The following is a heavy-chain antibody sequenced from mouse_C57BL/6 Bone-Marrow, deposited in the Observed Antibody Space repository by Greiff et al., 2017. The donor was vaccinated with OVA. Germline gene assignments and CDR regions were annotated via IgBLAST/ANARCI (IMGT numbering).Heavy chain of an antibody. CDR3: ARRTGDFDY. D-gene: IGHD4-1*01. CDR2: ISSGGSYT. CDR1: GFTFSSYG. Sequence: EVKLVESGGDLVKPGGSLKLSCAASGFTFSSYGMSWVRQTPDKRLEWVATISSGGSYTYYPDSVKGRFTISRDNAKNTLYLHMSSLKSEDTAMYYCARRTGDFDYWGQGTTLTVSS. V-gene: IGHV5-6*02. J-gene: IGHJ2*01.